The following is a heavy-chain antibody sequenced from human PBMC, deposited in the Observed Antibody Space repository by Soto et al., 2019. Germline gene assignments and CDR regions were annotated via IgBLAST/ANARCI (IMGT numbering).Heavy chain of an antibody. V-gene: IGHV4-34*01. CDR3: ARGAYYGSGSNSDI. CDR1: GGSFSGYY. J-gene: IGHJ3*02. D-gene: IGHD3-10*01. Sequence: SETLSLTCTVYGGSFSGYYWSWIRQPPGKGLEWIGEIYHSGSTNYNPSLKSRVTISVDKSKNQFSLKLSSVTAADTAVYYCARGAYYGSGSNSDIWGQGTMVTVSS. CDR2: IYHSGST.